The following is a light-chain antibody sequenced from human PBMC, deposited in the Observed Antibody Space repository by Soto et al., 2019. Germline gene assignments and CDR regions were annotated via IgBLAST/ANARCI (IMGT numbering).Light chain of an antibody. Sequence: EIVLTQSPDTVSLSPGERATLSCRASQSVGNSWLAWYQQKPGQAPRLLIYGASRRAAGISDRFSGSGSGNSFTPTINRLEAEDFAVDYFQQYGCPVTFGGGTKVEIK. CDR2: GAS. V-gene: IGKV3-20*01. CDR3: QQYGCPVT. J-gene: IGKJ4*01. CDR1: QSVGNSW.